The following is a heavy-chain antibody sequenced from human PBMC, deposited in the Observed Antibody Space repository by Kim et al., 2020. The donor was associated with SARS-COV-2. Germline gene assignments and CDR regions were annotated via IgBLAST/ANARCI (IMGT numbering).Heavy chain of an antibody. Sequence: SETLSLTCTVSDGSINTYYCSWIGQPPGKGLEWMGYSDYSGSTNYNPSLKSRVTISIDTSKSQFSLKLNSVTAADTAVYYCARRRDYFDYWGQGTLVTVSS. CDR3: ARRRDYFDY. V-gene: IGHV4-59*01. CDR1: DGSINTYY. CDR2: SDYSGST. J-gene: IGHJ4*02.